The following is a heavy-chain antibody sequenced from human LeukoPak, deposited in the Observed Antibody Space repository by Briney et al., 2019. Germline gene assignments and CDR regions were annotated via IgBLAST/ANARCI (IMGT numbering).Heavy chain of an antibody. J-gene: IGHJ4*02. D-gene: IGHD6-19*01. V-gene: IGHV3-53*01. CDR3: ARGSRDQWLASDY. CDR2: IYSGGST. CDR1: GFTVSSNY. Sequence: GGSLRLSCAASGFTVSSNYMSWVRQAPGKGLEWVSVIYSGGSTYYADSVKGRFTISRDNSKNTLFLQMNGLRADDTAVYYCARGSRDQWLASDYWGQGTLVTVSS.